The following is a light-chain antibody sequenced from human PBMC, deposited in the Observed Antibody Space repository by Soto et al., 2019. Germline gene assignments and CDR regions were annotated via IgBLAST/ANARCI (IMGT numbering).Light chain of an antibody. J-gene: IGKJ1*01. Sequence: IVLTQSPGTLSLSPGERATLSCRASQSVSSNYLAWYQQKSGQAPRLLIYGVSSRATSIPDRFSGSGSGTDFTLTISRLETEDFAVFYCLHYGTSSWTFGQGTKVEIK. CDR2: GVS. V-gene: IGKV3-20*01. CDR3: LHYGTSSWT. CDR1: QSVSSNY.